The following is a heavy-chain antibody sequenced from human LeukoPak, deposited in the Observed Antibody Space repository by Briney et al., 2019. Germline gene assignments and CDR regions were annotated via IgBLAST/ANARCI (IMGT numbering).Heavy chain of an antibody. D-gene: IGHD3-22*01. CDR1: GGSISSSSYY. Sequence: SETLSLTCTVSGGSISSSSYYWGWIRQPPGKGLEWIGSIYDSGSTYHNPSLKSRVTISVDTSKNQFSLKLTSVTAADTAVYYCARLPGDYYDSSGYFKGDYWGQGSLVTVSS. V-gene: IGHV4-39*01. CDR3: ARLPGDYYDSSGYFKGDY. J-gene: IGHJ4*02. CDR2: IYDSGST.